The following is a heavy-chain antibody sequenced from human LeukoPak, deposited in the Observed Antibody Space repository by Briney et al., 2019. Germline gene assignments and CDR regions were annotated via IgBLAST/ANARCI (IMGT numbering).Heavy chain of an antibody. V-gene: IGHV4-34*12. CDR3: ARESTTGTTFNNWFDP. CDR1: GGSFSGYY. CDR2: IIHSGST. J-gene: IGHJ5*02. Sequence: SETLSLTCAVYGGSFSGYYWSWIRQPPKKGLEWIAEIIHSGSTNYNPSLKSRVTISLDTSKNQFSLKLSSVTAADTAVYYCARESTTGTTFNNWFDPWGQGTLVTVSS. D-gene: IGHD1-1*01.